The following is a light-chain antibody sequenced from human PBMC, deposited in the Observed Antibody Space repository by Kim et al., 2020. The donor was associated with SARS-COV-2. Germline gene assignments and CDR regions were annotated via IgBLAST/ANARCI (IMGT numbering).Light chain of an antibody. CDR1: SSDVGGYNY. CDR2: DVS. CDR3: SSYTSSSTWV. V-gene: IGLV2-14*03. J-gene: IGLJ3*02. Sequence: QSALTQPASVSGSPGQSITISCTGTSSDVGGYNYVSWYQQHPGKATKLMIYDVSNRPSGVSNRFSGSKSGNTASLTISGLQAEDEADYYCSSYTSSSTWVFGGGTQVTV.